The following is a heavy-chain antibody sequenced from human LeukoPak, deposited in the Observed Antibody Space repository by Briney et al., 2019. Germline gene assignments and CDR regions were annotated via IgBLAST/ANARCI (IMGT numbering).Heavy chain of an antibody. D-gene: IGHD1-26*01. CDR3: ARGGIVGATHGAFDI. Sequence: PSETLSLTCAVYGGSFSGYYWSWIRQPPGKGLEWIGEINHSGSTNYNPSLKSRVTISVDTSKNQFSLKLSSVNAADTAVYYCARGGIVGATHGAFDIWGQGTMVTVSS. CDR2: INHSGST. V-gene: IGHV4-34*01. J-gene: IGHJ3*02. CDR1: GGSFSGYY.